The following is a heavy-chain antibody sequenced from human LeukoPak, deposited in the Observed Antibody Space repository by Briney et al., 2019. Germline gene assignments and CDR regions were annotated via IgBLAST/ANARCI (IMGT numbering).Heavy chain of an antibody. V-gene: IGHV1-46*02. D-gene: IGHD3-9*01. J-gene: IGHJ3*02. CDR2: INPSGGST. CDR1: GYTFNSYY. CDR3: ARAVRYFDWLLRRDYDAFDI. Sequence: ASVKVSCKASGYTFNSYYMHWVRQAPGQGLEWMGIINPSGGSTSYAQKFQGRVTMTRDTSTSTVYMELSSLRSEDTAVYYCARAVRYFDWLLRRDYDAFDIWGQGTMVAVSS.